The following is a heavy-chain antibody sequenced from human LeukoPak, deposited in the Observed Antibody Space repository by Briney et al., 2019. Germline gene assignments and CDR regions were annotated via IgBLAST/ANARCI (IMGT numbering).Heavy chain of an antibody. D-gene: IGHD3-22*01. V-gene: IGHV1-46*01. J-gene: IGHJ4*02. CDR1: GYTFSDYY. Sequence: ASVEVSCKTSGYTFSDYYMHWLRPAPGQGLEWMGIINPSGGRTSYAQKFQGRVTMTRDTSTSTVYMELSSLRSEDTAVYYCARADYYDSSGYPEGYWGQGTLVTVSS. CDR3: ARADYYDSSGYPEGY. CDR2: INPSGGRT.